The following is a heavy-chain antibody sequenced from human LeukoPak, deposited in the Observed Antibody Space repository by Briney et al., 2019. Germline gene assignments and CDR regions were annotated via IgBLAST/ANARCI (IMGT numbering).Heavy chain of an antibody. CDR2: IYYTGST. Sequence: SETLSLTCTVSGGSISGYYWTWIRQPPGKGLEWIGYIYYTGSTNYNPSLKSRVTISVDTSKSQFSLNLSSVTAADTALYYCARFDRDGYNLDYWGQGTLVTVSS. CDR3: ARFDRDGYNLDY. D-gene: IGHD5-24*01. CDR1: GGSISGYY. V-gene: IGHV4-59*01. J-gene: IGHJ4*02.